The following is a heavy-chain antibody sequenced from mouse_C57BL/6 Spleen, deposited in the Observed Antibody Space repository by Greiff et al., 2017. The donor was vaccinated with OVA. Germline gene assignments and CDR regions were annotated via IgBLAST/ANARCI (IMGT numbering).Heavy chain of an antibody. V-gene: IGHV5-16*01. Sequence: EVKLMESEGGLVQPGSSMKLSCTASGFTFSDYYMAWVRQVPEKGLEWVANINYDGSSTYYLDSLKSRFIISRDNANNILYLQMSSLKSEDTATYYCEREGYYYGSSYAMDYWGQGTSVTVSS. D-gene: IGHD1-1*01. CDR1: GFTFSDYY. CDR2: INYDGSST. CDR3: EREGYYYGSSYAMDY. J-gene: IGHJ4*01.